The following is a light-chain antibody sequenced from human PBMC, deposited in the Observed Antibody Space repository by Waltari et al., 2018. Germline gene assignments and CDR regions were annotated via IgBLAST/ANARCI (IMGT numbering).Light chain of an antibody. CDR2: DVT. V-gene: IGLV2-11*01. J-gene: IGLJ2*01. CDR3: CSYTGTNILGI. CDR1: SSDVGGYNF. Sequence: QSALTQPRSVSGSPGQSVTISCTGTSSDVGGYNFVSWYQQHPGKAPNLMIYDVTKGPAGVPDRFSGSKAGNTASLTISGLQAEDEADYYCCSYTGTNILGIFGGGTKLTVL.